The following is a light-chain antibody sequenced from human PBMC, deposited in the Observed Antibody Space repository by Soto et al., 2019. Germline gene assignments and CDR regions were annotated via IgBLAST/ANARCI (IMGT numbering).Light chain of an antibody. J-gene: IGKJ1*01. V-gene: IGKV1-5*01. Sequence: DIQMTQSPSTLSASVGDRVTITCRASQSISSGLAWYQQKPGKAPKLLIYDASSLESGVPSRFSGSGSETEFTLTISSLQPDAFATYYCQQYNSYSPTFGQGTKVEIK. CDR1: QSISSG. CDR3: QQYNSYSPT. CDR2: DAS.